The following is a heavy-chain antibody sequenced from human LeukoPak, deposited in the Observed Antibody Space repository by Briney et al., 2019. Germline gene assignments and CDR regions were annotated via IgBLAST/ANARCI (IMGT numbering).Heavy chain of an antibody. Sequence: GGSLRLSCAASGFTFSSYSMNWVRQAPGKGLEWVSSISSSSSYIYYADSVKGRFTISRDNAKNSLYLQMNSLRAEDTAVYYCARDIPDTAIGLDGPYYYYYGMDVWGQGTTVTVSS. CDR1: GFTFSSYS. V-gene: IGHV3-21*01. D-gene: IGHD5-18*01. CDR2: ISSSSSYI. J-gene: IGHJ6*02. CDR3: ARDIPDTAIGLDGPYYYYYGMDV.